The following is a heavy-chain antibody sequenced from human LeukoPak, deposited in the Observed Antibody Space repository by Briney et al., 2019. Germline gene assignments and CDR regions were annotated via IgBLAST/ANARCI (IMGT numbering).Heavy chain of an antibody. V-gene: IGHV1-24*01. D-gene: IGHD1-1*01. CDR3: ATEKDELLDS. CDR1: GYSLSELF. J-gene: IGHJ5*01. Sequence: GASVKVSCKVSGYSLSELFTHWVRQAPGKGLEWMGSFDPEDGEPMYAQKFQGRVTMTEDTSTDTAYMELRSLKSEDTAVYYCATEKDELLDSWGQGTLVTVSS. CDR2: FDPEDGEP.